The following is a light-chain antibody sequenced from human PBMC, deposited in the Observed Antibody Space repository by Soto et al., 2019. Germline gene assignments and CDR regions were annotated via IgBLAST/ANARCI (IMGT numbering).Light chain of an antibody. CDR3: QQRSDWLFT. CDR2: DTA. CDR1: QSVRSY. J-gene: IGKJ3*01. V-gene: IGKV3-11*01. Sequence: EIVLTQSPATLSMSPGQRATLYCWASQSVRSYMAWYQQKLGQPPRLLIFDTANRPPGVPAKFIGGGSGTHFTLTINGLEPEDAATYYCQQRSDWLFTFGPGTKVDIQ.